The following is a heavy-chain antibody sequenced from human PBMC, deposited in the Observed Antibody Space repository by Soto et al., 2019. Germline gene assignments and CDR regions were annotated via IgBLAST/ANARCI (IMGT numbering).Heavy chain of an antibody. Sequence: VGSLRLSCAASGFTFSSYSMNWVRQAPGKGLEWVSYISSSSSTIYYADSVKGRFTISRDNAKNSLYLQMNSLRDEDTAVYYCARDYDFWSGYPYYYGMDVWGQGTTVTVS. V-gene: IGHV3-48*02. D-gene: IGHD3-3*01. CDR3: ARDYDFWSGYPYYYGMDV. J-gene: IGHJ6*02. CDR2: ISSSSSTI. CDR1: GFTFSSYS.